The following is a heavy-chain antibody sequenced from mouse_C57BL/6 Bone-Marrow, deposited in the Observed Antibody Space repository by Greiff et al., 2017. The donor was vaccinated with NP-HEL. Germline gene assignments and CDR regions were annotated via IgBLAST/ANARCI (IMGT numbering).Heavy chain of an antibody. CDR1: GYTFTDYY. CDR2: INPYNGGT. V-gene: IGHV1-19*01. CDR3: ARWDYGSSPYYYAMDY. Sequence: EVQLQQSGPVLVKPGASVKMSCKASGYTFTDYYMNWVKQSHGKSLEWIGVINPYNGGTSYNQKFKGKATLTVDKSSSTAYMELNSLTSEDSAVYYCARWDYGSSPYYYAMDYWGQGTSVTVSS. J-gene: IGHJ4*01. D-gene: IGHD1-1*01.